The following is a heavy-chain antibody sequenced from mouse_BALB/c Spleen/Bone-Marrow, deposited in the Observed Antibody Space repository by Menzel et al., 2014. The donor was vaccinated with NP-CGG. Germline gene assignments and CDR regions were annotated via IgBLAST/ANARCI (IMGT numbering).Heavy chain of an antibody. CDR2: MWAGGST. D-gene: IGHD1-1*01. CDR1: GFSLTSYG. J-gene: IGHJ4*01. CDR3: ARGSYYEGAMDY. Sequence: QVQLQQPGPGLVSPSQSLSITCTVSGFSLTSYGVHWVRQPPGKVLEWLGVMWAGGSTNYNSAPMSRLSISKDNSKSQVFLKMNSLQTDDTAMYYCARGSYYEGAMDYWGQGTSVTVSS. V-gene: IGHV2-9*02.